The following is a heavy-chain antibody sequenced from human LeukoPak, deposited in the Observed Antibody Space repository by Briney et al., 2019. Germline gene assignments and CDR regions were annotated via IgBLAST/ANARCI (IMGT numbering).Heavy chain of an antibody. J-gene: IGHJ4*02. CDR2: ISGSDGST. D-gene: IGHD4-17*01. Sequence: GGSLRLSCAASGFTFSSYAMSWVRQAPGKGLEWVSVISGSDGSTYYADSVKGRFTISRDNSENTLYLQMNSLRAEDTAVYYCAKDLYGDYMIDYWGQGTLVTVSS. CDR3: AKDLYGDYMIDY. CDR1: GFTFSSYA. V-gene: IGHV3-23*01.